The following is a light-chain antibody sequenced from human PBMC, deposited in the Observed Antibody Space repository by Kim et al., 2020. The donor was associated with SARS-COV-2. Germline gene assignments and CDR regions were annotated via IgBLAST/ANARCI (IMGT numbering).Light chain of an antibody. J-gene: IGKJ4*01. CDR3: QQYIDYPLT. CDR1: QDIRSY. CDR2: ATS. V-gene: IGKV1-16*02. Sequence: SASVGDRGTITCRASQDIRSYLAWFQQKPGEAPRSLIYATSSVQSGVPSKFSGSGSGTDFTLTISSLQPEDCATYYCQQYIDYPLTFGGGTKLEI.